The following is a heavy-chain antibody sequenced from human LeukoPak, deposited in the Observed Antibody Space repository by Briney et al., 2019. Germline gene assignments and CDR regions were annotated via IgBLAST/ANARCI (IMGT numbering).Heavy chain of an antibody. CDR3: ARDYYYDSSGYY. CDR1: GGTFGSYA. D-gene: IGHD3-22*01. Sequence: ASVKVSCKASGGTFGSYAISWVRQAPGQGLEWMGWISAYNGNTNYAQKLQGRVTMTTDTSTSTAYMELRSLRSDDTAVYYCARDYYYDSSGYYWGQGTLVTVSS. J-gene: IGHJ4*02. CDR2: ISAYNGNT. V-gene: IGHV1-18*01.